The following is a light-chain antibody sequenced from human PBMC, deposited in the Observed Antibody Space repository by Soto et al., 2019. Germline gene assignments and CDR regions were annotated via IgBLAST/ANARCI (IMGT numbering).Light chain of an antibody. CDR3: SSYTTSNTRQIV. CDR2: DVS. V-gene: IGLV2-14*03. Sequence: SDLNKPASVNRFPGQSINIISTRTSSDVGGYNYVSWYQHHPGKAPKLIIYDVSNRPSGVSNPFSGSKSGNTASLTISGLQPEDEADYYCSSYTTSNTRQIVFGTGTKVTVL. J-gene: IGLJ1*01. CDR1: SSDVGGYNY.